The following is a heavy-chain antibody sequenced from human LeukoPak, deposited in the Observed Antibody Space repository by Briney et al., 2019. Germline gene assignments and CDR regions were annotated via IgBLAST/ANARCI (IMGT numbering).Heavy chain of an antibody. J-gene: IGHJ4*02. CDR3: ARKGGPLGPPFDN. CDR1: GFTFSSYS. V-gene: IGHV3-21*01. CDR2: ISSSSSYI. Sequence: GGSLRLSCAASGFTFSSYSMNWVRQAPGKGLEWVSSISSSSSYIYYADSVKGRFTISRDNAKNSLYLQMNSLRAEDTAVYYCARKGGPLGPPFDNWGQGTLVTVSS. D-gene: IGHD7-27*01.